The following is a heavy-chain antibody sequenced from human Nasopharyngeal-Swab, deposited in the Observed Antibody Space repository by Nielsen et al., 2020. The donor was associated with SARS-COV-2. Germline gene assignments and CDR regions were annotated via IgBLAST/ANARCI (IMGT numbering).Heavy chain of an antibody. V-gene: IGHV1-69*10. J-gene: IGHJ6*03. CDR3: ARGVWLRKDYYYSYYYMDV. CDR2: IIPILPIT. Sequence: SVKVSCKTSGGTFSSYGISWFRQAPGQGLEWMGGIIPILPITNYAQKFQDRVTITADKSTSTAYMELSSLRSEDTAAYYCARGVWLRKDYYYSYYYMDVWGKGTTVTVSS. D-gene: IGHD5-12*01. CDR1: GGTFSSYG.